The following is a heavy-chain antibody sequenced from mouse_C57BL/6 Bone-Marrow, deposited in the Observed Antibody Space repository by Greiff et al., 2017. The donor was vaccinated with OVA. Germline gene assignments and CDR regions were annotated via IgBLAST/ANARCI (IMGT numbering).Heavy chain of an antibody. CDR1: GYTFPSYW. CDR3: ARDDYYYYAMDY. Sequence: QVQLQQPGAELVMPGASVKLSCKASGYTFPSYWMHWVKQRPGQGLEWIGEIDPSDSYTNYNQKFKGKSTLTVDKSSSTAYMQLSSLTSDDSAVYYCARDDYYYYAMDYWGQGTSVTVSS. V-gene: IGHV1-69*01. J-gene: IGHJ4*01. CDR2: IDPSDSYT. D-gene: IGHD2-4*01.